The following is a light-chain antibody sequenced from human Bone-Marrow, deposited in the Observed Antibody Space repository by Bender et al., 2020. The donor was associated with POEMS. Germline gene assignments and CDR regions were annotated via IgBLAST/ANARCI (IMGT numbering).Light chain of an antibody. CDR3: SSYASNNRGV. Sequence: QSALTQPPSASGSPGQSVTISCTGTSSDVGGYNYVSWYQQHPGKAPKLMIYQVSKRPSGISHHFSGSKSGDTASLTISGLQAEDEAVYYCSSYASNNRGVFGTGTKVTVL. J-gene: IGLJ1*01. CDR2: QVS. V-gene: IGLV2-8*01. CDR1: SSDVGGYNY.